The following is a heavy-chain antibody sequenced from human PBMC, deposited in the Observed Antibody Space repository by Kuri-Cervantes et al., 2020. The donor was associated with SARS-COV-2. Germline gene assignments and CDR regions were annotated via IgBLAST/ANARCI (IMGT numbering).Heavy chain of an antibody. CDR2: IYWNDDK. V-gene: IGHV2-5*01. J-gene: IGHJ6*02. D-gene: IGHD3-9*01. CDR3: ARTREAYGTLATGSFYYYQGLDV. CDR1: GFSLSTSGVG. Sequence: SGPTLVKPTQTLTLTCTFSGFSLSTSGVGVGWIRQPPGKALEWLALIYWNDDKRYSPSLKSRLTITKDTSKNQVVLTLTNVDPVDTATYYCARTREAYGTLATGSFYYYQGLDVWGQGTTVTVSS.